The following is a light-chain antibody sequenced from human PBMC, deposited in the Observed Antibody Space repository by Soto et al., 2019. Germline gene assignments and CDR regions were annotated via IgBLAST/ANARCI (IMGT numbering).Light chain of an antibody. CDR3: QQSYSTPWT. CDR1: QSISRY. J-gene: IGKJ1*01. Sequence: DIQMTESPSSLSASVGDRIAITCRASQSISRYLNWYQHKPGKAPKLLINAASSLERGVPSRFSGGGSGTDFTLTISSLQPEDFATYYCQQSYSTPWTFGQGTKVDNK. CDR2: AAS. V-gene: IGKV1-39*01.